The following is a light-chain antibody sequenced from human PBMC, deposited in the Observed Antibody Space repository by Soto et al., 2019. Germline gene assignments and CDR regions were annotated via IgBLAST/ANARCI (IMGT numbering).Light chain of an antibody. CDR1: QTVSSK. Sequence: EIVLTQSPATLSSSPGERATLSCRASQTVSSKLAWYQHKPGQAPRLLIYDASNRATGIPARFSGSGSGTDFYITISSLQSKYFLFNYCQKYNNWLQPFDQGTKV. CDR2: DAS. CDR3: QKYNNWLQP. V-gene: IGKV3-11*01. J-gene: IGKJ1*01.